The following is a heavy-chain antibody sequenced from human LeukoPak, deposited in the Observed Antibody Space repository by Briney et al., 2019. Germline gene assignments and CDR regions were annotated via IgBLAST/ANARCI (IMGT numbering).Heavy chain of an antibody. CDR2: IKQDGSEK. J-gene: IGHJ5*02. Sequence: GGSLRLSCAASGFTFSSYWMSWVRQAPGKWLEWVANIKQDGSEKYYVDSVKGRFTISRDNAKNSLYLQMNSLRAEDTALYYCAGSVFEVNWFDPWGQGTLVTVSS. V-gene: IGHV3-7*01. CDR3: AGSVFEVNWFDP. CDR1: GFTFSSYW. D-gene: IGHD2-21*01.